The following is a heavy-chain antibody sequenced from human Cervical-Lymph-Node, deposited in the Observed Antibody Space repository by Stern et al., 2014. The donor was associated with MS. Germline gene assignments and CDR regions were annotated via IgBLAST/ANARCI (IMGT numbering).Heavy chain of an antibody. J-gene: IGHJ5*01. D-gene: IGHD2-15*01. CDR2: IDWDEYK. V-gene: IGHV2-5*09. CDR1: GFSLTTAGVG. Sequence: QVTLTESGPTLVKPTQTVTLTCTLSGFSLTTAGVGVGWIRHPPGKALEWLALIDWDEYKVERPSLRNRLTITKDTSKNQVVLTMTNVDPVDTATYYCAHSRVKYCRGGTCYSSLFDFWGQGTLVTVSS. CDR3: AHSRVKYCRGGTCYSSLFDF.